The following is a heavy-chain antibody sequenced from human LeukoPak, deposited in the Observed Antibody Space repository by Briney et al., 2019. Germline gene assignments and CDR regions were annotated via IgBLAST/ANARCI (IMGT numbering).Heavy chain of an antibody. CDR1: GGSFSGYY. V-gene: IGHV4-34*01. CDR2: INHSGST. Sequence: SETLSLTCAVYGGSFSGYYWSWIRQPPGKGLEWIGEINHSGSTNYNPSLKSRVTISVDTSKNQFSLKLSSVTAADTAVYYCARVSGPYSSDWRTRGDYWGQGTLVTVSS. D-gene: IGHD6-19*01. CDR3: ARVSGPYSSDWRTRGDY. J-gene: IGHJ4*02.